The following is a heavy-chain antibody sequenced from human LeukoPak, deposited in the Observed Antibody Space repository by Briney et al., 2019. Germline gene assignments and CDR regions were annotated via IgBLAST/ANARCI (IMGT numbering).Heavy chain of an antibody. CDR3: AKAPYPSSTYYFDY. CDR1: GFTFSSYA. V-gene: IGHV3-23*01. Sequence: PGGSLRLSCAASGFTFSSYAMSWVPQAPGKGLEWVSAISGSGGSTYYADSVKGRFTISRDNSKNTLYLQMNSLRAEDTAVYYCAKAPYPSSTYYFDYWGQGTLVTVSS. CDR2: ISGSGGST. J-gene: IGHJ4*02.